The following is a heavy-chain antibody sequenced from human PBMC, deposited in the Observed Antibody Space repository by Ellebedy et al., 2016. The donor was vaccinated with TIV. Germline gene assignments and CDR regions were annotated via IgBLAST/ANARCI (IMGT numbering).Heavy chain of an antibody. J-gene: IGHJ6*02. D-gene: IGHD3-10*01. CDR1: GFTFSTYD. V-gene: IGHV3-23*01. CDR3: AKRLGLRTYYKAMDV. Sequence: GESLKISXAASGFTFSTYDMNWVRQAPGKGLEWVSSAGGTRVFTYYADSVKGRFTISRDNSQNTLFLQMNSLRDEDAAVYYCAKRLGLRTYYKAMDVWGQGTTVTVSS. CDR2: AGGTRVFT.